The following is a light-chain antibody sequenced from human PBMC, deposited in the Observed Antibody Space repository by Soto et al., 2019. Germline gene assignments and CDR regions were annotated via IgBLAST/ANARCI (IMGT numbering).Light chain of an antibody. J-gene: IGKJ1*01. CDR1: QAVNTR. CDR3: HQRQNSPRT. CDR2: LAS. V-gene: IGKV3D-11*01. Sequence: EIVVSQSPATLSASIGDRVTITCRASQAVNTRLDWYQHKPGKAPRLLIYLASNMDAGIPARFSGSGSETDFTLTISGVEPEDFAIYYCHQRQNSPRTFGQGTKVDIK.